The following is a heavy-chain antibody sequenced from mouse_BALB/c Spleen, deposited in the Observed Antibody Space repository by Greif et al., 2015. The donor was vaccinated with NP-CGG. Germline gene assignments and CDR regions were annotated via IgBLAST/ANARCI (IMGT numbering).Heavy chain of an antibody. CDR2: INPNNGGT. V-gene: IGHV1-26*01. CDR3: ARGKNYYGSSYEAWFAY. CDR1: GYTFTEYT. J-gene: IGHJ3*01. Sequence: VQLQQSGPELVKPGASVKISCKTSGYTFTEYTMHWVKERHGKSLEWIGGINPNNGGTSYNQKFKGKATLTVDKSSSTAYMELRSLTSEDSAVYYCARGKNYYGSSYEAWFAYWGQGTLVTVSA. D-gene: IGHD1-1*01.